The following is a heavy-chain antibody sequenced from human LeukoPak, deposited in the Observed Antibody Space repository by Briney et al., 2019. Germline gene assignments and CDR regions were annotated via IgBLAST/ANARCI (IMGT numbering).Heavy chain of an antibody. CDR2: ISSSSSYI. J-gene: IGHJ3*02. V-gene: IGHV3-21*01. Sequence: GGSLRLSCAASGFTFSSYSMNWVRQAPGKGLEWVSSISSSSSYIYYADSVKGRFTISRDNAKNSLYLQMNSLRAEDTAVYYYARDLLWLTGEEAFDIWGQGTMVTVSS. CDR3: ARDLLWLTGEEAFDI. D-gene: IGHD7-27*01. CDR1: GFTFSSYS.